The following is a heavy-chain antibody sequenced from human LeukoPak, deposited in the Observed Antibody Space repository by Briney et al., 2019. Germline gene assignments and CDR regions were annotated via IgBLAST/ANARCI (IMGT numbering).Heavy chain of an antibody. CDR3: ARSIAAKTNWFDR. J-gene: IGHJ5*02. CDR1: GFTFSSYW. V-gene: IGHV3-7*05. D-gene: IGHD2-15*01. Sequence: GGSLRLSCAASGFTFSSYWMSWVRQAPGKGLEWVANINQDGSEKYYVDSVKGRFTISRDNPKNSLYLQMNTLRAEDTAVYYCARSIAAKTNWFDRWGQGTLVTVSS. CDR2: INQDGSEK.